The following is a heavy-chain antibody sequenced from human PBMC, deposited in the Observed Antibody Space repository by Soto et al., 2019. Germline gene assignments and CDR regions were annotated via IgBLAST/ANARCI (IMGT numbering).Heavy chain of an antibody. CDR3: ARDILGGPLADAFDI. J-gene: IGHJ3*02. CDR2: INAGNGNT. Sequence: ASVKVSCKASGYTFTSYAMHWVRQAPGQRLEWMGWINAGNGNTKYSQKFQGRVTITRDTSASTAYMELSSLRSEDTAVYYCARDILGGPLADAFDIWGQGTMVTVSS. CDR1: GYTFTSYA. V-gene: IGHV1-3*01. D-gene: IGHD2-15*01.